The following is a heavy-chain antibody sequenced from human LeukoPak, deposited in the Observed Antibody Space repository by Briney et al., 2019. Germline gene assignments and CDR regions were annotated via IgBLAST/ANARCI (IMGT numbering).Heavy chain of an antibody. CDR1: GFIFSDYY. CDR2: ISGSRSTT. J-gene: IGHJ3*01. CDR3: ARVYYNSLGYASDV. Sequence: GGSLRLSCEASGFIFSDYYMGWIRQAPGKGLEWVSYISGSRSTTYYADSVKGRFTISRDNAKNSLYLQMDSLRAEDTALYYCARVYYNSLGYASDVWGQGTMVSVTS. V-gene: IGHV3-11*04. D-gene: IGHD3-22*01.